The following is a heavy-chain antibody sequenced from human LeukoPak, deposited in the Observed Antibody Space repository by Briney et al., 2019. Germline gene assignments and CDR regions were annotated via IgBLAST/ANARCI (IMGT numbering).Heavy chain of an antibody. D-gene: IGHD2-2*01. CDR3: ARGVVPARGDWFDP. V-gene: IGHV4-4*07. CDR2: IYTSGST. CDR1: GGSISSYY. Sequence: PSETLSLTCTVSGGSISSYYWSWLRQPAGKVLEWIGRIYTSGSTNYNPSHKSRVTISVDKSKNQFSLKLSSVTAADTAVYYCARGVVPARGDWFDPWGQGTLVTVSS. J-gene: IGHJ5*02.